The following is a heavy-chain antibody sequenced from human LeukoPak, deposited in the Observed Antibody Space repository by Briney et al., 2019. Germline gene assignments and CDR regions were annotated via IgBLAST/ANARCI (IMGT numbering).Heavy chain of an antibody. J-gene: IGHJ3*02. Sequence: PGGSLRLSCAASGLTFSSSGMNWVRQAPGKGLEWVSYISGSSSTTYYADSVKGRFTISRDNAKNSLYLQMNSLRAEDTAVYYCARAWELPHDAFDIWGQGTMVTVSS. V-gene: IGHV3-48*01. CDR1: GLTFSSSG. CDR3: ARAWELPHDAFDI. CDR2: ISGSSSTT. D-gene: IGHD1-26*01.